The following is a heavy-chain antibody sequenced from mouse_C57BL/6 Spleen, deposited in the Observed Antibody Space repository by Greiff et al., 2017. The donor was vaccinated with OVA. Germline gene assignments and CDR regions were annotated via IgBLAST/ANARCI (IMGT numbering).Heavy chain of an antibody. CDR1: GYTFTSYW. Sequence: QVQLQQPGAELVKPGASVKLSCKASGYTFTSYWMHWVKQRPGQGLEWIGMIHPNSGSTNYNEKFKSKATLTVDKPSSTAYMQLSSLTSEDSAVYYCAREGYWGYFDVWGTGTTVTVSS. CDR3: AREGYWGYFDV. D-gene: IGHD2-3*01. CDR2: IHPNSGST. J-gene: IGHJ1*03. V-gene: IGHV1-64*01.